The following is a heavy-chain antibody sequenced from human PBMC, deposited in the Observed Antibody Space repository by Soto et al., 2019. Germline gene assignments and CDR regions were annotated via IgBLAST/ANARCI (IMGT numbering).Heavy chain of an antibody. Sequence: YAMHWVRQAPGKGLEWVAVISYDGSNKYYADSVKGRFTISRDNSKNTLYLQMNSLRAEDTAVYYCARVVVVIPPAYYYAMDVWGQGTTVTVSS. CDR1: YA. CDR2: ISYDGSNK. V-gene: IGHV3-30-3*01. CDR3: ARVVVVIPPAYYYAMDV. D-gene: IGHD3-22*01. J-gene: IGHJ6*02.